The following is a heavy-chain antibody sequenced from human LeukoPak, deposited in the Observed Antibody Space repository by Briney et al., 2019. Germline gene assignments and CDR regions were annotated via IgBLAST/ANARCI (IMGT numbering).Heavy chain of an antibody. D-gene: IGHD5-12*01. CDR3: ARLRYSGYQFDY. CDR2: INPNSGGT. V-gene: IGHV1-2*02. Sequence: ASVKVSCKASGYTFTGYYMHWVRQAPGQGLEWMGWINPNSGGTNYAQKFQGRVTMTRDTSISTAYMELSRLRSDDTAVYYCARLRYSGYQFDYWGQGTLVTVSS. CDR1: GYTFTGYY. J-gene: IGHJ4*02.